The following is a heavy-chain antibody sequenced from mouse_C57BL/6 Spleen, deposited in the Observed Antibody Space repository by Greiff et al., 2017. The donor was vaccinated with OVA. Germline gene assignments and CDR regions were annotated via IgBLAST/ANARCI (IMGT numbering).Heavy chain of an antibody. Sequence: EVKLMESGPVLVKPGASVKMSCKASGYTFTDYYMNWVKQSHGKSLEWIGVINPYNGGTSYNQKFKGKATLTVDKSSSTAYMELNSLTSEDSAVYYCARKNYSSHYYAMDYWGQGTSVTVSS. CDR2: INPYNGGT. D-gene: IGHD2-5*01. J-gene: IGHJ4*01. V-gene: IGHV1-19*01. CDR1: GYTFTDYY. CDR3: ARKNYSSHYYAMDY.